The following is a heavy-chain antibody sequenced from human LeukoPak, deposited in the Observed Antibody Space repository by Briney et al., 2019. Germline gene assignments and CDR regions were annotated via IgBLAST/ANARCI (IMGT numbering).Heavy chain of an antibody. CDR3: ARHTLNGGFDY. J-gene: IGHJ4*02. Sequence: GSLRLSCAASGFTVSSNYMSWVRQAPGKGLEWIEEINHSGSTNYNPSLKSRVTISVDTSKNQFSLKLSSVTAADTAVYYCARHTLNGGFDYWGQGTLVTVSS. V-gene: IGHV4-34*01. CDR2: INHSGST. CDR1: GFTVSSNY. D-gene: IGHD7-27*01.